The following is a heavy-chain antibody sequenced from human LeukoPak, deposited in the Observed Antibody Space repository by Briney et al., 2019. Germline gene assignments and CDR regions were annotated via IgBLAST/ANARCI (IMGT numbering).Heavy chain of an antibody. CDR2: ISYDGSNK. J-gene: IGHJ4*02. CDR3: ARAYCSGDTCYSATD. Sequence: GSLRLSCAASGFTFSSYAMHWVRQAPGKGLDWVAVISYDGSNKYYADSVKGRFTISRDNSKNTLYLQMNSLRAEGTAVYYCARAYCSGDTCYSATDWGQGTLVTVSS. V-gene: IGHV3-30*04. CDR1: GFTFSSYA. D-gene: IGHD2-15*01.